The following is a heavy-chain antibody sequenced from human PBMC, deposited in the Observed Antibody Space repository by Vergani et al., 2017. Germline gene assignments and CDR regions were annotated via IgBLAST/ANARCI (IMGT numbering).Heavy chain of an antibody. CDR1: GASISSYF. D-gene: IGHD5-24*01. V-gene: IGHV4-4*07. CDR3: ARDQWDDDGPRGWFAP. CDR2: VPTDGTA. Sequence: VQLQESGPGLLKPSETLSLTCSVSGASISSYFWSWIRQPAGKGLEWLGRVPTDGTAYYNPSLRTRVRLSADLSQSQFSLKMTSLTAADTAVYFCARDQWDDDGPRGWFAPWGQGILVTVSS. J-gene: IGHJ5*02.